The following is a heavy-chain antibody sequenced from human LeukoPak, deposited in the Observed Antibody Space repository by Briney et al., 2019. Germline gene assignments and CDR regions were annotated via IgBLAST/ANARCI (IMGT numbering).Heavy chain of an antibody. Sequence: ASVKVSCKASGYTFTSYAITGVRQAPGQGLEWMGWISAYNGHTNYAQKLQGRVTMTTDTSTTTAYMELRSLRSDDTAVYYCARDEAAAGSGFIDYWGQGTLVTVSS. V-gene: IGHV1-18*01. D-gene: IGHD6-13*01. CDR2: ISAYNGHT. CDR1: GYTFTSYA. J-gene: IGHJ4*02. CDR3: ARDEAAAGSGFIDY.